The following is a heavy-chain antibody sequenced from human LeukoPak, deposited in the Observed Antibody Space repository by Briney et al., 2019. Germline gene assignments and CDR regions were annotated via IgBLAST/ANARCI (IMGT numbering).Heavy chain of an antibody. CDR2: TNGGGGST. V-gene: IGHV3-23*01. CDR3: AKVVNSGSYYYFDY. Sequence: GGSLRLSCAASGFTFSNYAMGWVRQAPGKGLERVSATNGGGGSTYYADSVRGRFTISRDNSKNTLNLQMNSLRAEDTALYYCAKVVNSGSYYYFDYWGQGTLVTVSS. D-gene: IGHD1-26*01. CDR1: GFTFSNYA. J-gene: IGHJ4*02.